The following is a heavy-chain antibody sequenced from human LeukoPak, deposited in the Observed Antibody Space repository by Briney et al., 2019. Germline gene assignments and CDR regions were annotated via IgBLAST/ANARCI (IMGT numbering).Heavy chain of an antibody. J-gene: IGHJ4*02. Sequence: PGGSLRLSCAASGFTFSSYEMNWVRQAPGKGLEWVSYISSSGSTIYYADSVKGRFTISRDNAKNSLYLQMNSLRAEDTAVYYCARRPFSAAGTSTGDYWGQGTLVTVSS. CDR3: ARRPFSAAGTSTGDY. V-gene: IGHV3-48*03. CDR1: GFTFSSYE. D-gene: IGHD6-13*01. CDR2: ISSSGSTI.